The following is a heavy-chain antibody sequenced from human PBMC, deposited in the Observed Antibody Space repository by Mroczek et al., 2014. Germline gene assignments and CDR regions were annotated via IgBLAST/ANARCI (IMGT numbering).Heavy chain of an antibody. CDR3: ARGAVPAARFNWFDP. CDR2: IYYSGST. Sequence: QVQLQESGPGLVKPSETLSLTCTVSGGSISSYYWSWIRQPPGKGLEWIGYIYYSGSTNYNPSLKSRVTISVDTSKNQFSLKLSSVTAADTAVYYCARGAVPAARFNWFDPWGQGTLVTVSS. CDR1: GGSISSYY. V-gene: IGHV4-59*01. J-gene: IGHJ5*02. D-gene: IGHD2-2*01.